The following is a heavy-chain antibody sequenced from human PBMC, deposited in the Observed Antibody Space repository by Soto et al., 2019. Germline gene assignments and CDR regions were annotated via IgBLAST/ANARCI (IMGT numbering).Heavy chain of an antibody. CDR1: GGSLRNYF. D-gene: IGHD6-13*01. CDR3: AAGEASSRNLAPYYLDF. CDR2: IHYSGTT. V-gene: IGHV4-59*01. J-gene: IGHJ6*02. Sequence: SLTCTVSGGSLRNYFWTWIRQPPGKGLEWIGYIHYSGTTSFFPSYNPSLRSRVTISEDTSKNQFSLKLLSVTTADTAVYFCAAGEASSRNLAPYYLDFWGQGTTVTVSS.